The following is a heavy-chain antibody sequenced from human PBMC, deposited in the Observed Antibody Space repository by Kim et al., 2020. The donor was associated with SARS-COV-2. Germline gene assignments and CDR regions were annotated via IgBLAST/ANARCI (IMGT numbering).Heavy chain of an antibody. CDR3: ARTDGYNFGGVDY. CDR1: GFTFSSYA. J-gene: IGHJ4*02. V-gene: IGHV3-30-3*01. D-gene: IGHD5-12*01. Sequence: GGSLRLSCAASGFTFSSYAMHWVRQAPGKGLEWVAVISYDGSNKYYADSVKGRFTISRDNSKNTLYLQMNSLRAEDTAVYYCARTDGYNFGGVDYWGQGTLVTVSS. CDR2: ISYDGSNK.